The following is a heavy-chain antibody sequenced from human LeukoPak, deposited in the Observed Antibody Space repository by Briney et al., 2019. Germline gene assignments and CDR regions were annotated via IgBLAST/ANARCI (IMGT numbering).Heavy chain of an antibody. CDR1: GYTLTELS. Sequence: ASVKVSCKVSGYTLTELSMHWVRQAPGIGLEWMGGFDPEDGETIYAQKFQGRVTMTEDTSTDTAYMELSSLRSEDTAVYYCATLHRKLAGGYNWFDPWGQGTLVTVSS. CDR3: ATLHRKLAGGYNWFDP. D-gene: IGHD6-13*01. CDR2: FDPEDGET. V-gene: IGHV1-24*01. J-gene: IGHJ5*02.